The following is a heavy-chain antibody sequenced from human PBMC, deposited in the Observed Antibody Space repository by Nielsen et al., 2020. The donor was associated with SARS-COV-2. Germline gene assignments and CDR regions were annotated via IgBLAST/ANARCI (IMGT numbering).Heavy chain of an antibody. CDR1: GGSFSGYY. V-gene: IGHV4-34*01. Sequence: SETLSLTCAVYGGSFSGYYWTWIRQPPGKGLEWIGEINHVGSTNYNPSLKSRVTMSVDMSKKQFSLNLNSVTAADTPVYYCARHGGGIAARPAYYYYYMDVWGKGTTVTVSS. CDR3: ARHGGGIAARPAYYYYYMDV. J-gene: IGHJ6*03. D-gene: IGHD6-6*01. CDR2: INHVGST.